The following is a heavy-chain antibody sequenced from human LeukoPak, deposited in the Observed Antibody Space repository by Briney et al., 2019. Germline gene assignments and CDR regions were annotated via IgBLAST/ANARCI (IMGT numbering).Heavy chain of an antibody. V-gene: IGHV3-30*18. CDR2: LSADGSHK. J-gene: IGHJ4*02. Sequence: QTGGSLRLSCAASGFTFSSYGMHWVRQAPGKGLEWVAVLSADGSHKQFADSVKDRFDISRDNSKQTLYLQMNGLKSEDTAVYYCAKGGVSDRGSWYGDYFDYWGQGTLVTVSS. CDR1: GFTFSSYG. CDR3: AKGGVSDRGSWYGDYFDY. D-gene: IGHD6-13*01.